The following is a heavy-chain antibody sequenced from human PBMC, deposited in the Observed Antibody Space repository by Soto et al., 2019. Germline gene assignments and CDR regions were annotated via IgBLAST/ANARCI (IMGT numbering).Heavy chain of an antibody. D-gene: IGHD2-21*01. CDR3: ARLRIATNNYKWFDP. V-gene: IGHV4-31*03. CDR1: GAALNSGNYY. J-gene: IGHJ5*02. CDR2: IYVTGAV. Sequence: ASETLSLTCSVSGAALNSGNYYWSWIRRVPGKGLEWIGHIYVTGAVDYNPSLRDRITISQDTSERQFSLNLRLVTAADTAVYYCARLRIATNNYKWFDPWGQGTLVTVSS.